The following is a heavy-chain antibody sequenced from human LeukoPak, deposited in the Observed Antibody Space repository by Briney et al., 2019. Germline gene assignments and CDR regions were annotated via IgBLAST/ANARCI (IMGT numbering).Heavy chain of an antibody. V-gene: IGHV4-34*01. Sequence: PSETLSLTCVVYGGSFSGDFWSWIRQSPGKGLEWIREINHGGSTTYNPSLQSRVTMSVDTSTNQISLKRTSVTAADTAVYYCAREGTECQTVAFDIWRQGTIVTVSS. J-gene: IGHJ3*02. CDR3: AREGTECQTVAFDI. D-gene: IGHD1-1*01. CDR1: GGSFSGDF. CDR2: INHGGST.